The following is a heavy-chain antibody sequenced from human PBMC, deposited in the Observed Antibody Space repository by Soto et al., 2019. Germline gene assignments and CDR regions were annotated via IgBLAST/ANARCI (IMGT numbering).Heavy chain of an antibody. CDR1: GGSISGYY. J-gene: IGHJ4*02. CDR2: IYYGGST. Sequence: SETLSLICTVSGGSISGYYWSWIRQPPGKGLEWIGYIYYGGSTSYNPSLKSRVTISVDTSKSQLSLKLSSLTAADTAVYYCARQYCSSSRCYQYFDYWGQGTLVTVSS. D-gene: IGHD2-2*01. V-gene: IGHV4-59*08. CDR3: ARQYCSSSRCYQYFDY.